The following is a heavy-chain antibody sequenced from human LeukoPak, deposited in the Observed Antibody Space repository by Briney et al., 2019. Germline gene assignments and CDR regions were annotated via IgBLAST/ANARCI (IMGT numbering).Heavy chain of an antibody. CDR2: ISSSSSYI. CDR3: ARWDYDFWSGYYSGDAFDI. Sequence: GGSLRLSCAASGFTFSSYSMNWVRQAPGKGLEWVSSISSSSSYIYYADSVKGRFTISRDSAKNSLYLQMNSLRAEDTAVYYCARWDYDFWSGYYSGDAFDIWGQGTMVAVSS. D-gene: IGHD3-3*01. CDR1: GFTFSSYS. V-gene: IGHV3-21*01. J-gene: IGHJ3*02.